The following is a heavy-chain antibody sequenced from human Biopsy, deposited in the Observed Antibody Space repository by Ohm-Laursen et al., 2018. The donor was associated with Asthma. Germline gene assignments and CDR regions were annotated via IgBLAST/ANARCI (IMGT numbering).Heavy chain of an antibody. J-gene: IGHJ6*02. Sequence: SSVKVSCKASGGTFGNYAISWVRQALGLGLEWMGGISPVFGSTNIAQKFQGRVTISADIFTKTAYLEVSSLRSDDTAVYYCASPSSSREILYYYYNMDIWGQGTTVTV. CDR2: ISPVFGST. V-gene: IGHV1-69*06. CDR1: GGTFGNYA. CDR3: ASPSSSREILYYYYNMDI. D-gene: IGHD6-13*01.